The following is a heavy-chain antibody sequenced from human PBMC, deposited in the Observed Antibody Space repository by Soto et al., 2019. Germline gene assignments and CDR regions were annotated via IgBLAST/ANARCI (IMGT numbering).Heavy chain of an antibody. CDR1: TFIFSNAY. CDR3: ATTYTGSYSFYFDS. Sequence: EVPLMESGGGLVQPGGSLRLSCAASTFIFSNAYINWVRQAPGKGPEWVGRVRSKADGGTTDYAAPVIGRFTISRDNSKNTLYLQMDSLKTEVTAVYYCATTYTGSYSFYFDSWGQGTLVTVSS. V-gene: IGHV3-15*07. CDR2: VRSKADGGTT. J-gene: IGHJ4*02. D-gene: IGHD1-26*01.